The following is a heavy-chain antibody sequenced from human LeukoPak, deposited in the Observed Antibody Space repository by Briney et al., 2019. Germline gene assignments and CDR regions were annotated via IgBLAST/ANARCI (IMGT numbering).Heavy chain of an antibody. J-gene: IGHJ4*02. D-gene: IGHD5-18*01. CDR2: IYSGGST. CDR1: GFTVSSNY. V-gene: IGHV3-66*02. CDR3: ASRGYSYGQPIDY. Sequence: GGSLRLSCAASGFTVSSNYMSWVRQAPGKGLEWVSVIYSGGSTYYAGSVKGRFTISRDNSKNTLYLQMNSLRAEDTAVYYCASRGYSYGQPIDYWGQGTLVTVSS.